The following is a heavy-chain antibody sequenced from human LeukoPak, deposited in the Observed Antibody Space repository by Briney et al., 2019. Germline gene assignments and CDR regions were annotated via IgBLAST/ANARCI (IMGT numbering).Heavy chain of an antibody. Sequence: KPGGSLGLSCAASGFTFSSYSMNWVRPAPGKGLEWVPSISSSSSYIYYADSVKGRFTISRDNAKNSLYLQMNSLRAEDTAVYYCTRSYGFWSGYFDYWGQGTLVTVSS. D-gene: IGHD3-3*01. J-gene: IGHJ4*02. CDR3: TRSYGFWSGYFDY. CDR2: ISSSSSYI. CDR1: GFTFSSYS. V-gene: IGHV3-21*03.